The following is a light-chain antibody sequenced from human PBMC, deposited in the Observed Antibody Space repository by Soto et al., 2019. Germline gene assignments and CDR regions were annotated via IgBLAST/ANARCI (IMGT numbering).Light chain of an antibody. CDR3: QQSYNTTWT. J-gene: IGKJ1*01. CDR2: AAS. Sequence: DIQMTQSPSSLSASVGDRVTITCLASQSIANYLYWYHLQPVKAPKLLIYAASSLQSGVPSRFSGSGSETDFTLTISSLQPEDFATYSCQQSYNTTWTFGQGTKVDIK. V-gene: IGKV1-39*01. CDR1: QSIANY.